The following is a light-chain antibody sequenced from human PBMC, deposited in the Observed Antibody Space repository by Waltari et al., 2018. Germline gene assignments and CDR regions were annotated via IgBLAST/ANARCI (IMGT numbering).Light chain of an antibody. Sequence: QSALTQPASVSGSPGQSITISCTGTSDDIGASSYVTWYHQRPGKVPKLIIYDLTERPSGVSNRCSGSKSGSTASLTVSGLQAEDEGLFYCSAYTSRGTLKFGGGTRVTVL. J-gene: IGLJ2*01. CDR1: SDDIGASSY. CDR2: DLT. CDR3: SAYTSRGTLK. V-gene: IGLV2-14*03.